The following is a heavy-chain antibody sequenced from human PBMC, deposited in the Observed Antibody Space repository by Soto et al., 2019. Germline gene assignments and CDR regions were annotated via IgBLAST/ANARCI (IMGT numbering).Heavy chain of an antibody. CDR3: ARGRDTVTFDY. V-gene: IGHV4-59*01. Sequence: SETLSLTCTVSGGSISSYYWSWIRQPPGKGLEWIGYIYYSGSTNYNPSLKSRVTISVDTSKNQFSLKLSSVPAADTAVYYCARGRDTVTFDYWGQGTLVTVSS. J-gene: IGHJ4*02. CDR2: IYYSGST. D-gene: IGHD4-17*01. CDR1: GGSISSYY.